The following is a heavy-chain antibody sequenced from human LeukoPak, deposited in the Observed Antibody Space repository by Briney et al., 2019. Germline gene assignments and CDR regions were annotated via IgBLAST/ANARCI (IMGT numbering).Heavy chain of an antibody. D-gene: IGHD6-19*01. CDR1: GFTFSNYA. CDR2: ISTHGGST. V-gene: IGHV3-64*01. J-gene: IGHJ4*02. CDR3: ARTPLTVAGPYYFDH. Sequence: QPGGSLRLSCAASGFTFSNYAMHWVRQAPGKGLEYVSAISTHGGSTYYANSVQGRFTISRDNSKNTLSLQMGSLRAEDMAVYYCARTPLTVAGPYYFDHWGQGSLVTVSS.